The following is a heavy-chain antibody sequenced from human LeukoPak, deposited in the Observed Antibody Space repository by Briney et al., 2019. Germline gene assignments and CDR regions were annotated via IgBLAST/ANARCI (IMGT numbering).Heavy chain of an antibody. J-gene: IGHJ4*02. CDR2: ISSSSSYI. CDR3: AKNPYYGSGSTPFGVDY. CDR1: GFTFSSYS. V-gene: IGHV3-21*01. D-gene: IGHD3-10*01. Sequence: GGSLRLSCAASGFTFSSYSMNWVRQAPGKGLEWVSSISSSSSYIYYADSVKGRFTISRDNAKNSLYLQMNSLRAEDTAVYYCAKNPYYGSGSTPFGVDYWGQGTLVTVSS.